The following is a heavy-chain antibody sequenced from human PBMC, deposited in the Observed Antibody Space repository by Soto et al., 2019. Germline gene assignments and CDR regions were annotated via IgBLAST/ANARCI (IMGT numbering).Heavy chain of an antibody. CDR2: TYYRSKWYN. CDR1: GDSVSSNSAA. D-gene: IGHD2-2*01. Sequence: SQTRSLTFAISGDSVSSNSAAWNCISQSPSRGLEWLGRTYYRSKWYNDYAVSVKSRITINPDTSKNQFSLQLNSVTPEDTAVYYCAREEEYCSSTSCYFYYGMDVWGQGTTVTVSS. V-gene: IGHV6-1*01. CDR3: AREEEYCSSTSCYFYYGMDV. J-gene: IGHJ6*02.